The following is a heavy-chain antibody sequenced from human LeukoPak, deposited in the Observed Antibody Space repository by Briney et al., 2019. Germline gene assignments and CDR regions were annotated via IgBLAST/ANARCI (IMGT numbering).Heavy chain of an antibody. V-gene: IGHV1-69-2*01. D-gene: IGHD2-15*01. J-gene: IGHJ3*01. Sequence: ASVKISCKVSGYTFTDYHIHWVQQAPGKGLEWMGLIDPEDGETIYAEKFQGRVTLTADTSRDTAYMELSSLRSEDTAVYYCVGTHIYYYSGGSFLNRRYAAFDLWGQGTMVTVSS. CDR3: VGTHIYYYSGGSFLNRRYAAFDL. CDR1: GYTFTDYH. CDR2: IDPEDGET.